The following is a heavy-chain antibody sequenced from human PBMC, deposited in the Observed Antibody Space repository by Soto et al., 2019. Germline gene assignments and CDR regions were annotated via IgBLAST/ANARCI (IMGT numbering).Heavy chain of an antibody. CDR3: AREHGSWYDDDVMDV. J-gene: IGHJ6*02. D-gene: IGHD3-10*01. CDR1: GGSFSGYY. CDR2: INHSGST. V-gene: IGHV4-34*01. Sequence: SENLSLTWAVYGGSFSGYYWSWIRQPPGKGLEWIGEINHSGSTNYNPSLKSRVTISVDTSKNQFSLKLSSVTAADTAVYYCAREHGSWYDDDVMDVWGQGT.